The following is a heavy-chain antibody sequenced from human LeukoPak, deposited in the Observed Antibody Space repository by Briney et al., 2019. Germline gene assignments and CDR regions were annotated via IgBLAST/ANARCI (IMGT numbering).Heavy chain of an antibody. D-gene: IGHD2-21*01. CDR2: ISSSSSYI. Sequence: GGSLRLSCAASGFTFSSYSMNWVRQAPGKGLEWVSSISSSSSYIYYADSVKGRFTISRDNAKSSLYLQMNSLRAEDTAVYYCARDQALLPFDYWGQGTLVTVSS. CDR1: GFTFSSYS. J-gene: IGHJ4*02. V-gene: IGHV3-21*01. CDR3: ARDQALLPFDY.